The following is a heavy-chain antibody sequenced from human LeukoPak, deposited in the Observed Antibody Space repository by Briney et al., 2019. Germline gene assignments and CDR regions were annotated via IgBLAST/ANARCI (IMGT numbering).Heavy chain of an antibody. V-gene: IGHV1-46*01. CDR2: INPSGGST. Sequence: ASVKVSCKASGYTFTSYYMHWVRQAPGQGLEWMGIINPSGGSTSYAQKFQGRVTMTRDTSTSTVYMELSSLRSEDTAVYYCASSSVGRDGPLSYYYYGTDVWGQGTTVTVSS. D-gene: IGHD5-24*01. CDR1: GYTFTSYY. CDR3: ASSSVGRDGPLSYYYYGTDV. J-gene: IGHJ6*02.